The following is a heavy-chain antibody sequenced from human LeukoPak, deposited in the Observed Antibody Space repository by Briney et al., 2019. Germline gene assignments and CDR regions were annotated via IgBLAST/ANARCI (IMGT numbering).Heavy chain of an antibody. CDR1: GYTFTSYG. CDR3: ARGTEGGIDYYYMDV. V-gene: IGHV1-18*01. J-gene: IGHJ6*03. D-gene: IGHD1-1*01. Sequence: ASVKVSCKTSGYTFTSYGINWVRQAPGQGLEWMGWISGSNGYTKYAQKIQGRVTLTTDEPTRTVYMELRSLRSDDTAVYYCARGTEGGIDYYYMDVWGKGTTVTVSS. CDR2: ISGSNGYT.